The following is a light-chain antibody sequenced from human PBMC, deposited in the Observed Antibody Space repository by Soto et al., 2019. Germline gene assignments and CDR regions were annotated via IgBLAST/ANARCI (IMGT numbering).Light chain of an antibody. J-gene: IGLJ1*01. Sequence: QSVLGQPASASGSPGQSITISCTGTSSDVGGFEYVSWYQHQPGKAPKLIIYDVTKRPSGVSNRFSGSKSGNTASLTISGIQAEDEGDYYCGSITRSSTSVFGTGTKVTVL. V-gene: IGLV2-14*01. CDR2: DVT. CDR3: GSITRSSTSV. CDR1: SSDVGGFEY.